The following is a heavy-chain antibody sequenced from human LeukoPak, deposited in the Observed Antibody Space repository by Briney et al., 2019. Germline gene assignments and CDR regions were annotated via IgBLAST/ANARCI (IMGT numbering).Heavy chain of an antibody. Sequence: KPSETLSLTCAVYGGSFSGYYWSWIRQPPGKGLEWIGEINHSGSTNYNPSLKSRVTISVDTSKNQFSLKLSSVTAADTAVYYCARVSYDFWSGYYTFFDYWGQRTLVTVSS. CDR3: ARVSYDFWSGYYTFFDY. J-gene: IGHJ4*02. V-gene: IGHV4-34*01. CDR2: INHSGST. CDR1: GGSFSGYY. D-gene: IGHD3-3*01.